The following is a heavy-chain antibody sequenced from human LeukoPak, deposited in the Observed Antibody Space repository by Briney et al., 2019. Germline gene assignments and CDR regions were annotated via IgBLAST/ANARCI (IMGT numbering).Heavy chain of an antibody. J-gene: IGHJ4*02. CDR2: IIPIFGTA. V-gene: IGHV1-69*13. D-gene: IGHD3-22*01. CDR1: GYTFTGYY. CDR3: ARDPGGDYYDSSGYYYPLIY. Sequence: SVKVSCKASGYTFTGYYMHWVRQAPGQGLEWMGGIIPIFGTANYAQKFQGRVTITADESTSTAYMELSSLRSEDTAVYYCARDPGGDYYDSSGYYYPLIYWGQGTLVTVSS.